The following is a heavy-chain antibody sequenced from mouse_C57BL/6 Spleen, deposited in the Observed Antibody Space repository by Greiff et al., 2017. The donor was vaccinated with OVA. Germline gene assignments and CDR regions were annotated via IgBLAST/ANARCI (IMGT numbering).Heavy chain of an antibody. CDR3: ARDTNWAFAY. J-gene: IGHJ3*01. CDR2: ISDGGSYT. Sequence: EVHLVESGGGLVKPGGSLKLSCAASGFTFSSYAMSWVRQTPEKRLEWVATISDGGSYTYYPDNVKGRFTISRDNAKNNLYLQMSHLKSEDTAMYYCARDTNWAFAYWGQGTLVTVSA. V-gene: IGHV5-4*01. D-gene: IGHD4-1*01. CDR1: GFTFSSYA.